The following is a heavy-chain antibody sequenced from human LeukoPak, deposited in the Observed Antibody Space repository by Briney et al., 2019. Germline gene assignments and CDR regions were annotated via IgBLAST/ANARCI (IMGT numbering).Heavy chain of an antibody. CDR1: GGSFSGYY. V-gene: IGHV4-34*01. J-gene: IGHJ4*02. CDR3: AISQWLRVGSIDY. Sequence: SETLSLTCAVYGGSFSGYYWSWIRQPPGKGLEWIGEINHSGSTNYNPSLKSRVTISVDTSKNQFSLKLSSVTAADTAVYYCAISQWLRVGSIDYWGQGTLVTVSS. D-gene: IGHD3-22*01. CDR2: INHSGST.